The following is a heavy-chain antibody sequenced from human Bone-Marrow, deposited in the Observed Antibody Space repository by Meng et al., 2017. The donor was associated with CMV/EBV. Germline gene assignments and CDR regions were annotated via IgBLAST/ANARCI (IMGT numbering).Heavy chain of an antibody. V-gene: IGHV4-34*01. Sequence: GSLRLSCAVYGGSFIGNYWSWIRQSPGEGLEWIGDINHSGSTDYNPSLTSRVTISVDTSKNQFSLKLSSVTAADTAVYYCARVVPAAIGGWYFDLWGRGTLVTVSS. CDR1: GGSFIGNY. J-gene: IGHJ2*01. D-gene: IGHD2-2*02. CDR2: INHSGST. CDR3: ARVVPAAIGGWYFDL.